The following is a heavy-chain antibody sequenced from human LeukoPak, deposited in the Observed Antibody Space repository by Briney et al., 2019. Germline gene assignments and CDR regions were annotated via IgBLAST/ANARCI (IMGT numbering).Heavy chain of an antibody. CDR2: TWRG. V-gene: IGHV4-39*07. CDR3: VRIFGYYQESMDV. J-gene: IGHJ6*02. Sequence: PSETLSLTCTASGGSLTDGDYYWGWVRQSPGTGLHWLAATWRGASLNSRVTISLDTSQNQFSLRLASVTASDTAVYYCVRIFGYYQESMDVWGPGITVTVSS. D-gene: IGHD3-3*01. CDR1: GGSLTDGDYY.